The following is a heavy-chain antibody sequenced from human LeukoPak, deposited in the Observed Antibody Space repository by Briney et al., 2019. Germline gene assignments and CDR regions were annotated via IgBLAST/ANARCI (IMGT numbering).Heavy chain of an antibody. CDR1: GFTFSSYE. D-gene: IGHD1-26*01. Sequence: GGSLRLSCAASGFTFSSYEMNWVRQAPGKGLEWVAVISYDGSNKYYADSVKGRFTISRDNSKNTLYLQMNSLRAEDTAVYYCAKESRSGSYYAELSPFDYWGQGTLVTASS. CDR2: ISYDGSNK. V-gene: IGHV3-30*18. J-gene: IGHJ4*02. CDR3: AKESRSGSYYAELSPFDY.